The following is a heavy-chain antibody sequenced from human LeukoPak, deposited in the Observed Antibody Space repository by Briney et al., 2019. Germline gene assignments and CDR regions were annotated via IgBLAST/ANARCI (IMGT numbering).Heavy chain of an antibody. Sequence: GGSLRLSCVASGLPIADFAMHWVRQAPGKGLEWVSLISGDGVSTFYADSVKGRFSISRDNSKNSLYLEMNSLRTEDAAIYYCAKESGKFDYWGQGTLAAVSS. J-gene: IGHJ4*02. V-gene: IGHV3-43*02. CDR1: GLPIADFA. CDR3: AKESGKFDY. CDR2: ISGDGVST.